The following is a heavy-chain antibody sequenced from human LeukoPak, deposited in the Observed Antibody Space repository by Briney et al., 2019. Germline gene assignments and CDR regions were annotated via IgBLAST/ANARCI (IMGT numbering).Heavy chain of an antibody. D-gene: IGHD7-27*01. CDR1: GYSFIDKY. V-gene: IGHV1-2*02. CDR2: INPKSGGT. Sequence: ASVKVSCKASGYSFIDKYIHWVRQAPGQGLEWMGWINPKSGGTNYAQKFQGRVTITADKSTSTAYMELSSLRSEDTAVYYCATGNWFDPWGQGTLVTVSS. CDR3: ATGNWFDP. J-gene: IGHJ5*02.